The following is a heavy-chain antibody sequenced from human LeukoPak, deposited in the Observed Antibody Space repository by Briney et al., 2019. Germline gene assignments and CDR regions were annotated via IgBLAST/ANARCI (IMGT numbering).Heavy chain of an antibody. CDR1: GFTFSSYA. CDR2: ISYDGSNK. V-gene: IGHV3-30*04. CDR3: AREQGIAALRWFYYYYGMDV. Sequence: GRSLRLSCAASGFTFSSYAMHWVRQAPGKGLEWVAVISYDGSNKYYADSVKGRFTISRDNSKNTLYLQVNSLRAEDTAVYYCAREQGIAALRWFYYYYGMDVWGQGTTVTVSS. D-gene: IGHD6-13*01. J-gene: IGHJ6*02.